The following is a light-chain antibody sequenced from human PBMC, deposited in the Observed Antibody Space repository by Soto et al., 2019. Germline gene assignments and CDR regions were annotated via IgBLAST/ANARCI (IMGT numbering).Light chain of an antibody. CDR2: GNN. CDR1: SSNIGSNT. Sequence: QPVLTQPPSASGTPGQRVTISCSGSSSNIGSNTVNWYQQLPGTAPKLLIYGNNQRPSGVPDRFSGSKSGTSASLAISGLQSEDEADYYCATWDDSLNGGIFGGGTQLTVL. CDR3: ATWDDSLNGGI. V-gene: IGLV1-44*01. J-gene: IGLJ2*01.